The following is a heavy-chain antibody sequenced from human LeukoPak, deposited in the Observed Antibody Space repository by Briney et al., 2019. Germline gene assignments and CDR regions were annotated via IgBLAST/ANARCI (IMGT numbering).Heavy chain of an antibody. CDR3: AKDQAVALKEYYYYMDV. D-gene: IGHD6-19*01. CDR2: ISSSGSTI. Sequence: QPGGSLRLSCAASGFTFSSYEMNWVRQAPGKGLEWVSYISSSGSTIYYADSVKGRFTISRDNSKNTLYLQMNSLRAEDTAVYYCAKDQAVALKEYYYYMDVWGKGTTVTISS. J-gene: IGHJ6*03. V-gene: IGHV3-48*03. CDR1: GFTFSSYE.